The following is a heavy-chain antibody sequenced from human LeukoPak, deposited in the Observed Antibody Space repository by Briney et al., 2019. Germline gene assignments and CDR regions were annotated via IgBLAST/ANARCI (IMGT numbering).Heavy chain of an antibody. D-gene: IGHD5-12*01. V-gene: IGHV1-18*01. Sequence: ASLKVSCKASGYTFSSYGISWVRQDPGQGLEWMGWISAYNGNTNFAQEFQGRVTMTTDTSTSTASMELRSLRSDDTAVYYCARDQGIYNHRIIDSWGQGTLVTVSS. CDR1: GYTFSSYG. CDR2: ISAYNGNT. J-gene: IGHJ4*02. CDR3: ARDQGIYNHRIIDS.